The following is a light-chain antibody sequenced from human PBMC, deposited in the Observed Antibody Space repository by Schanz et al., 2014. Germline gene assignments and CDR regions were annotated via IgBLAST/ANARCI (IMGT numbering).Light chain of an antibody. CDR2: DAS. V-gene: IGKV3D-20*02. Sequence: EIVMTQSPATLSVSPGERATLSCRASQSVSSSYLAWYQQKPGQAPRLLIYDASARATGIPDRFSGSGSGTDFTLTISRLEPEDFAVYYCQQRSNWLYTFGQGTKLEIK. J-gene: IGKJ2*01. CDR1: QSVSSSY. CDR3: QQRSNWLYT.